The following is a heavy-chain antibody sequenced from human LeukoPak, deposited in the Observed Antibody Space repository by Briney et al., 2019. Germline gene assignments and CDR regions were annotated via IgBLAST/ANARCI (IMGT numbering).Heavy chain of an antibody. CDR3: ARGGYTYGGRLFDY. V-gene: IGHV3-43*02. D-gene: IGHD5-18*01. J-gene: IGHJ4*02. Sequence: GGSLRLSCAASGFTFDDYVMHWVRQAPGKGLEWVSFISGDGGATYYADSAKGRFTISRDNGRKSLYLQMDSLRTEDTALYYCARGGYTYGGRLFDYWGQGTLVTVSS. CDR2: ISGDGGAT. CDR1: GFTFDDYV.